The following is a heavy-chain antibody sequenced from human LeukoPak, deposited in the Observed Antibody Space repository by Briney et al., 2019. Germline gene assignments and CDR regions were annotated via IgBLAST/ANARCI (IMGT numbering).Heavy chain of an antibody. CDR1: GGSIRRYY. D-gene: IGHD4-23*01. CDR2: IFHNGNT. CDR3: VRKRDNSGAFDV. J-gene: IGHJ3*01. Sequence: SETLSLTCTDSGGSIRRYYWSWIRQPPGKGLEWIGYIFHNGNTNYNPSLKSRVTILVDRSKNQFSLKLSSVTAADTAVYYCVRKRDNSGAFDVWALGTMVTVSS. V-gene: IGHV4-4*09.